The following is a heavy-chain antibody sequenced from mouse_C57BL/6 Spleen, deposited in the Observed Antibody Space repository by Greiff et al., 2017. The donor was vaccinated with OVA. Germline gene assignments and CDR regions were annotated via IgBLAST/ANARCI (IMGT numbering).Heavy chain of an antibody. Sequence: QVHVKQPGAELVMPGASVKLSCKASGYTFTSYWMHWVKQRPGQGLEWIGEIDPSDSYTNYNQKFKGKSTLTVDKSSSTAYMQLSSLTSEDSAVYYCARCASGSSLAWFAYWGQGTLVTVSA. V-gene: IGHV1-69*01. CDR1: GYTFTSYW. J-gene: IGHJ3*01. CDR3: ARCASGSSLAWFAY. CDR2: IDPSDSYT. D-gene: IGHD1-1*01.